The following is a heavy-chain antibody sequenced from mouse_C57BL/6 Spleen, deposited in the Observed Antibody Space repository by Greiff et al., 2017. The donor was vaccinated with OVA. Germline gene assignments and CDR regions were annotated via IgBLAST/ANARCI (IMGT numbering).Heavy chain of an antibody. J-gene: IGHJ4*01. CDR2: IRSKSSNYAT. D-gene: IGHD2-4*01. CDR1: GFTFNTYA. V-gene: IGHV10-3*01. Sequence: EVQVVESGGGLVQPKGSLKLSCAASGFTFNTYAMHWVRQAPGKGLEWVARIRSKSSNYATYYADSVKDRFTISRDDSQSMLYLQMNNLKTEDTAMYYCVRGDYDGRNSYSYAMDYWGQGTSVTVSS. CDR3: VRGDYDGRNSYSYAMDY.